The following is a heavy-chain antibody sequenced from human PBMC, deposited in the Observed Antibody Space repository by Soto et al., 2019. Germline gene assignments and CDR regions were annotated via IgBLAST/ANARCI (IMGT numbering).Heavy chain of an antibody. CDR3: ARGVVVYQQLVRGRDRFDP. J-gene: IGHJ5*02. V-gene: IGHV3-74*01. CDR1: GFTLRSYW. D-gene: IGHD2-8*02. CDR2: IDGDGRTT. Sequence: EVQLVESGGGLVQPGGSLTLSCAVSGFTLRSYWMHWVRKAPGKGLEWVSRIDGDGRTTNYADSVKGRFTISRDNAKNTVYLHMNSLRVEDRAVYYCARGVVVYQQLVRGRDRFDPWGQGTLVTVSS.